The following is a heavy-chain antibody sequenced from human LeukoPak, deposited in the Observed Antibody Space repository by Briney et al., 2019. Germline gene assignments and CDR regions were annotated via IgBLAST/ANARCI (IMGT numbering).Heavy chain of an antibody. V-gene: IGHV1-18*01. D-gene: IGHD3-22*01. CDR1: GYTFTSYG. CDR2: ISAYNGNT. J-gene: IGHJ4*02. CDR3: AREQAPYYDSSGYNY. Sequence: ASVKVSCKASGYTFTSYGISWVRQAPGQGLEWMGWISAYNGNTNYAQKFQGRVTITADKSTSTAYMELSSLRSEDTAVYYCAREQAPYYDSSGYNYWGQGTLVTVSS.